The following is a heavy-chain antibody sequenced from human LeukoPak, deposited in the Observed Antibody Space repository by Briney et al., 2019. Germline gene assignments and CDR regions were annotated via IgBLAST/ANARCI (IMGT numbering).Heavy chain of an antibody. D-gene: IGHD1-26*01. J-gene: IGHJ5*02. CDR3: ARGRGSSAFDP. CDR1: GYTFTSYY. V-gene: IGHV1-46*01. Sequence: ASVKVSCTASGYTFTSYYMHWVRQAPGQGLEWMGIINPSGGSTSYAQKFQGRVTMARDMSTSTVYMELSSLRSEDTAVYYCARGRGSSAFDPWGQGTLVTVSS. CDR2: INPSGGST.